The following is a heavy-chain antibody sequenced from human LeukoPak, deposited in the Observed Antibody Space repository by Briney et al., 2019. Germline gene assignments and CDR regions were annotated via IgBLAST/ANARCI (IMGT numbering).Heavy chain of an antibody. Sequence: PGGSLRLSCAASGFIFRDYYMTWVRQAPGKGLEWVSAISGSGEDTYYADSVKGRFTISRDNSKNTLYLQMNSLRAEDTAVYYCAKAVYGGDAFDIWGQGTMVTVSS. CDR2: ISGSGEDT. D-gene: IGHD2-8*01. CDR1: GFIFRDYY. V-gene: IGHV3-23*01. J-gene: IGHJ3*02. CDR3: AKAVYGGDAFDI.